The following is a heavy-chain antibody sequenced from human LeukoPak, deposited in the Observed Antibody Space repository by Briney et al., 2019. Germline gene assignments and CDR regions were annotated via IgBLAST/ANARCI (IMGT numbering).Heavy chain of an antibody. D-gene: IGHD3-10*01. J-gene: IGHJ4*02. CDR3: ARHHLRGSDRNY. CDR1: GGSISSSSYY. Sequence: PSETLSLTCTVSGGSISSSSYYWGWIRQPPGKGLEWIGSIYYSGSTYYNPSLKSRVTISVDMSKNQFSLKLSSVTAADTAVYYCARHHLRGSDRNYWGQGTLVTVSS. V-gene: IGHV4-39*01. CDR2: IYYSGST.